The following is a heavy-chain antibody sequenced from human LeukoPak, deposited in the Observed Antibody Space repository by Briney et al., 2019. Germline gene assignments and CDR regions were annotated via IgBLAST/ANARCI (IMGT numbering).Heavy chain of an antibody. CDR1: GGTFSSYA. D-gene: IGHD1-26*01. J-gene: IGHJ6*03. CDR3: ARGTTTAPWELLMNYYYMTS. Sequence: EASVKVSCKASGGTFSSYAISWVRQAPGQGLEWMGGIIPIFGTANYAQKFQGRVTITTDESTSTAYMELSSLRSEDTAVYYCARGTTTAPWELLMNYYYMTSGAKGPRSPSP. V-gene: IGHV1-69*05. CDR2: IIPIFGTA.